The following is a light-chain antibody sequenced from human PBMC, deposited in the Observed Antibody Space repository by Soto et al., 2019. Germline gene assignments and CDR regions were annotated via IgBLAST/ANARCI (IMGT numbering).Light chain of an antibody. V-gene: IGKV3-11*01. CDR1: QSVSSY. Sequence: EIVLTQSPATLSLSPGERAALSCRASQSVSSYLAWYQQKPSQAPRLLIYDASKRATGIPARFSGSGSGTEFTLTISSLQPEDFAVYFCQQRSNWPSTCGGGTKVEI. CDR3: QQRSNWPST. CDR2: DAS. J-gene: IGKJ4*02.